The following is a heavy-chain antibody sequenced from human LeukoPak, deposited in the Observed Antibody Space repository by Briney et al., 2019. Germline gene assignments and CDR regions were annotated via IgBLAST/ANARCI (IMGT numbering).Heavy chain of an antibody. D-gene: IGHD6-13*01. CDR3: ARDQRAAAGSFDY. CDR2: INWHGGST. CDR1: GYAFSDYG. J-gene: IGHJ4*02. V-gene: IGHV3-20*04. Sequence: PGGTLRLSCAASGYAFSDYGMWWCLQPPAKGPQGVSGINWHGGSTGYKASVKGRFTISRDTAKNPFSLQMNSVSAEDTALYYCARDQRAAAGSFDYWGQGTLVTVSS.